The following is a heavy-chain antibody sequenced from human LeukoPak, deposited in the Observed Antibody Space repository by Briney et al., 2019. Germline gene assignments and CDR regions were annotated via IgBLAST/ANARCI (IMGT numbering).Heavy chain of an antibody. CDR1: GFSFSRYW. D-gene: IGHD6-25*01. J-gene: IGHJ4*02. V-gene: IGHV3-7*01. CDR2: IKQDGSEK. Sequence: PGGSLRLSCAASGFSFSRYWMSWVRQAPGKGLEWVANIKQDGSEKNYVESVKGRFTISRDNAKNSLYLQTNSLRAEDTAVYYCARGLPGHTSALGYWGQGTLVTVSS. CDR3: ARGLPGHTSALGY.